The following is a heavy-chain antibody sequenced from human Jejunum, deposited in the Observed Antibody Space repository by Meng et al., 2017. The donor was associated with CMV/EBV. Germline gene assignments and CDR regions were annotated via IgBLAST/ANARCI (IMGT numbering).Heavy chain of an antibody. J-gene: IGHJ6*02. CDR3: ARILRESYDFWSGSDYGMDV. D-gene: IGHD3-3*01. CDR1: YY. V-gene: IGHV3-11*01. Sequence: YYMTWIRQAPGQGLEWVAYVSTGESTIYYTDSVKGRFTISRDNAKNSLYLQMNSLRAEDTAVYYCARILRESYDFWSGSDYGMDVWGQGTTVTVSS. CDR2: VSTGESTI.